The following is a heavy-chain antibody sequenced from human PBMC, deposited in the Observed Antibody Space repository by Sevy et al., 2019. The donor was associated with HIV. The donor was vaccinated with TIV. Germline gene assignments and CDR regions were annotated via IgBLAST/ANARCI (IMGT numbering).Heavy chain of an antibody. CDR1: GFTFSSYS. CDR2: IGGGGSTT. D-gene: IGHD3-16*01. CDR3: AKKAGITGVRPYHFDS. J-gene: IGHJ4*02. Sequence: GGSLRLSCAASGFTFSSYSISWVRQAPGKGLEWVSLIGGGGSTTFYADSVKGRFTISRDNSKNTLYLQMNSLRVDDTAVYYRAKKAGITGVRPYHFDSWGQGTLVTVSS. V-gene: IGHV3-23*01.